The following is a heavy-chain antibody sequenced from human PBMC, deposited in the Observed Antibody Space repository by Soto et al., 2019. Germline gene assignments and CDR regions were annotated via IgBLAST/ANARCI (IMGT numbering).Heavy chain of an antibody. CDR2: ISSSSSTI. CDR3: AVVPAANGHYGMDV. J-gene: IGHJ6*02. V-gene: IGHV3-48*01. Sequence: PGGSLTLSCAASGFTFSSYSMNWVRQAPGKGLEWVSYISSSSSTIYYADSVKGRFTISRDNAKNSLYLQMNSLRAEDTAVYYCAVVPAANGHYGMDVWGQGTTVTVSS. D-gene: IGHD2-2*01. CDR1: GFTFSSYS.